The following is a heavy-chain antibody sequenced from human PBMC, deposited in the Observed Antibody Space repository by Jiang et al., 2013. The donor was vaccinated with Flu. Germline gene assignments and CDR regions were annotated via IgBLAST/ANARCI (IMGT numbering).Heavy chain of an antibody. CDR1: GFTFSNAW. V-gene: IGHV3-15*01. Sequence: VQLVESGGGLVKPGGSLRLSCAASGFTFSNAWMSWVRQAPGKGLEWVGRIKSKIDGGTTDYAAPVKGRFTISRDDSKNXLFLQMNSLQTEDTAVYSCAAENFGDYVFDHWGQGTLVTVSS. J-gene: IGHJ4*02. CDR3: AAENFGDYVFDH. D-gene: IGHD4-17*01. CDR2: IKSKIDGGTT.